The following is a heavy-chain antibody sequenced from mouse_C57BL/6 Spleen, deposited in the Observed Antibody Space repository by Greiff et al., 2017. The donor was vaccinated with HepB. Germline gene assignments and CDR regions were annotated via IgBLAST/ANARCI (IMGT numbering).Heavy chain of an antibody. V-gene: IGHV5-6*01. CDR1: GFTFSSYG. CDR2: ISSGGSYT. Sequence: EVKLVESGGDLVKPGGSLKLSCAASGFTFSSYGMSWVRQTPDKRLEWVATISSGGSYTYYPDSVKGRFTIARDNAKNTLYLQLSSLKSEDTALYYCARASYYSNFFDYWGQGTTLTVSS. J-gene: IGHJ2*01. CDR3: ARASYYSNFFDY. D-gene: IGHD2-5*01.